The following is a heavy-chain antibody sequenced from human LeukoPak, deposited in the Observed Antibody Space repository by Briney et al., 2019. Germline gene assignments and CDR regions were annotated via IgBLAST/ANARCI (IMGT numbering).Heavy chain of an antibody. CDR3: AIPPFDMLAGYNYGMDV. V-gene: IGHV1-18*04. D-gene: IGHD3-9*01. J-gene: IGHJ6*04. CDR1: GYTFTSYG. Sequence: APLKVSCKASGYTFTSYGISRVRQAPGEGLEWMGWISAYKGKTNYAQKIQGTVTLTTDTSTSTAYMELRSLSSGVSAVYFCAIPPFDMLAGYNYGMDVWGKGTRSPSPQ. CDR2: ISAYKGKT.